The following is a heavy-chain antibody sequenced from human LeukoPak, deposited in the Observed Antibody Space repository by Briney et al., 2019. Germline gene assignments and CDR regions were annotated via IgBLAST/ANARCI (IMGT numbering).Heavy chain of an antibody. CDR1: GFTFSSFA. CDR2: ISRNGGST. V-gene: IGHV3-64*04. D-gene: IGHD4-17*01. CDR3: ARNDYGDFHPDY. J-gene: IGHJ4*02. Sequence: GGSLRLSCSASGFTFSSFAMHWVRQAPGKGLEYVAAISRNGGSTYYADSVKGRFTISRDNAKNSLFLQMNSLRAEDTAIYYCARNDYGDFHPDYWGQGTLVTVSS.